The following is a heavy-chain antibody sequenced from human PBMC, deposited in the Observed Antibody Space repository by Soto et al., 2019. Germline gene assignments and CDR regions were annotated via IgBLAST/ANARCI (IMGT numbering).Heavy chain of an antibody. J-gene: IGHJ4*02. CDR2: ISRDGRTQ. D-gene: IGHD2-8*02. CDR3: TGEVASGY. CDR1: GFTVSSYG. Sequence: ESGGGVVQPGRSLRLSCAVSGFTVSSYGMHWVRQAPGKGLEWVAVISRDGRTQYYADSVKGRFTISKDTSRNTLFLEMNSLRGDDMAVYYCTGEVASGYWGQGTLVTVSS. V-gene: IGHV3-30*03.